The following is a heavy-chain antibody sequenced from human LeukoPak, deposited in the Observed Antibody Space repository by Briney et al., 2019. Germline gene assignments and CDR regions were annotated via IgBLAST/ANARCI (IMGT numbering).Heavy chain of an antibody. Sequence: SETLSLTCTVSVDSIGSSSYYWGWIRQPPGRGLEWIGSIYYSGSTYYNPSLKSRVTISVDTSKNQFSLKLSSVTAADTAVYYCASPEWGEAFDIWGQGTMVTVSS. CDR3: ASPEWGEAFDI. CDR1: VDSIGSSSYY. V-gene: IGHV4-39*01. J-gene: IGHJ3*02. CDR2: IYYSGST. D-gene: IGHD1-26*01.